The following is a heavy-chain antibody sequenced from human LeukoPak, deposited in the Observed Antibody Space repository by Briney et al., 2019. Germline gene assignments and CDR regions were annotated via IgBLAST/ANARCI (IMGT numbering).Heavy chain of an antibody. CDR1: GYSISSGYY. J-gene: IGHJ2*01. V-gene: IGHV4-38-2*02. CDR2: INHSGST. D-gene: IGHD3-10*01. Sequence: SETLSLTCTVSGYSISSGYYWSWIRQPPGKGLEWIGEINHSGSTNYNPSLKSRVTISVDTSKNQFSLKLSSVTAADTAVYYCARLASTMVRGLWGRGTLVTVSS. CDR3: ARLASTMVRGL.